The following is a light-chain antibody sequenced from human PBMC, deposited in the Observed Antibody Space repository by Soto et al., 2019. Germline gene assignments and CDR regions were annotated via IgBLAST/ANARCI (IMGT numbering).Light chain of an antibody. CDR1: QSVTSNF. CDR2: GAS. Sequence: ENVLTQSPGTLSLSPGERATLSCRASQSVTSNFLAWYQQRPGQAPRLLIYGASTRAAGVPDRFSGSGSGTDITLTITRLELEDVALYFCQYYGHSPLLYTFGQGTKLGVK. V-gene: IGKV3-20*01. J-gene: IGKJ2*01. CDR3: QYYGHSPLLYT.